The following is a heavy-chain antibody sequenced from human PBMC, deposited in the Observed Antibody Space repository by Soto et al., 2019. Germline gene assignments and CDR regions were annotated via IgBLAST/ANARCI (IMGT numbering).Heavy chain of an antibody. CDR2: ISGSGGST. J-gene: IGHJ6*02. D-gene: IGHD3-3*01. Sequence: EVQLLESGGGLVQPGGSLRLSCAASGFTFSSYAMSWVRQAPGKGLEWVSAISGSGGSTYYADSVKGRFTISRDNSKNTLYLKMNSLRAEDTAVYYCAKVTYYDFWSGYYYGMDVWGQGTTVTVSS. CDR3: AKVTYYDFWSGYYYGMDV. V-gene: IGHV3-23*01. CDR1: GFTFSSYA.